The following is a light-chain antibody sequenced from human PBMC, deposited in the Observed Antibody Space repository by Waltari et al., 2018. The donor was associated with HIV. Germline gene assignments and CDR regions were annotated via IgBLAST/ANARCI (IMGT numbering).Light chain of an antibody. Sequence: QSVLTHPPSVSGAPGQRVTIPCPWSSSNIGAGYDVPWHQQLPGKAPKLLISGTSNRPSGIPDRFSGSKSGNSASLAITGLQAEDEADYYCQSYDSSLSRSVFGGGTKLTV. J-gene: IGLJ2*01. CDR3: QSYDSSLSRSV. V-gene: IGLV1-40*01. CDR2: GTS. CDR1: SSNIGAGYD.